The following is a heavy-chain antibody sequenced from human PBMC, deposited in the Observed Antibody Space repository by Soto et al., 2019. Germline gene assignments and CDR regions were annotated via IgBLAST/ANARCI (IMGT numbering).Heavy chain of an antibody. CDR1: GFTFGDYA. CDR3: SRAVAGPFDY. Sequence: GSLRLSCTASGFTFGDYAVNWFRQAPGKGLEWVGFIRSKTYDVTTEYAASVKDRFIISREDSKNIAYLQMNSLKTEDTAVYYCSRAVAGPFDYWGQGTLVTVSS. CDR2: IRSKTYDVTT. J-gene: IGHJ4*02. V-gene: IGHV3-49*03. D-gene: IGHD6-19*01.